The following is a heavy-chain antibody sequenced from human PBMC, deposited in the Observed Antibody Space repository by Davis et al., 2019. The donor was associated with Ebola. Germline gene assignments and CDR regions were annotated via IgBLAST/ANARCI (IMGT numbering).Heavy chain of an antibody. CDR2: IYYSAST. D-gene: IGHD2-21*01. J-gene: IGHJ3*02. CDR1: GGSIFTTSVY. CDR3: ARIFWLADNIAFDT. V-gene: IGHV4-39*07. Sequence: PSETLSLPCTVSGGSIFTTSVYGGWVRQSPGKGREWIGHIYYSASTYYNPSLKSPVTVSLDMSKNQFFLNLTSVTAAGTALYCARIFWLADNIAFDTWGQGTKVTVSS.